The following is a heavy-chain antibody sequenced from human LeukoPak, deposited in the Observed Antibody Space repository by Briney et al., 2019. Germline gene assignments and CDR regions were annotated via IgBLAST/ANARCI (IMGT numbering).Heavy chain of an antibody. Sequence: SETLSLTCTVSGGSISSYYWSWIRQPAGKGLEWIGRIYTSGSTNYNPSLKSRVTMSVDTSKNQFSLKLSSVTAADTAVYYCAGHYDFWSGTPGDIWGHGTMVTVSS. CDR1: GGSISSYY. J-gene: IGHJ3*02. D-gene: IGHD3-3*01. CDR2: IYTSGST. V-gene: IGHV4-4*07. CDR3: AGHYDFWSGTPGDI.